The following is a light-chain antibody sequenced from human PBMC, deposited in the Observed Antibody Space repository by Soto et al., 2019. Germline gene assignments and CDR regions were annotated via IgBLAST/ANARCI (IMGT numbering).Light chain of an antibody. CDR1: QSVGSN. Sequence: ETVMTQSPDTLSVSPGERATLSCRASQSVGSNLAWFQQKPGQAPRLLIYGASTRATGIPARFSGSGSATEFSLSSSSLQSEDFAVYCCQQYSHWPRTFGQGTKIEIK. CDR3: QQYSHWPRT. J-gene: IGKJ1*01. V-gene: IGKV3-15*01. CDR2: GAS.